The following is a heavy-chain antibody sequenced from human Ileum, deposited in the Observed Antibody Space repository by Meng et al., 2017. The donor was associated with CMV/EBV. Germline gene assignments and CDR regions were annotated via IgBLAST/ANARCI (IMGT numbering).Heavy chain of an antibody. CDR2: IHPSGST. CDR1: GGSFSNYY. V-gene: IGHV4-34*01. CDR3: SRGADAYKSGRS. Sequence: LGAGMFKPSEPLSLTCGVYGGSFSNYYWSWIRQSPGKGLEWIGEIHPSGSTYYNPSLNSRVTMSVDTSKNQFSLNLRSVTAADTAVYYCSRGADAYKSGRSWGQGTLVTVSS. D-gene: IGHD5-24*01. J-gene: IGHJ5*02.